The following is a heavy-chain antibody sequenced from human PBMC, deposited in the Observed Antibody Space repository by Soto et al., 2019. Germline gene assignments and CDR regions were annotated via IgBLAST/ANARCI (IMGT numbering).Heavy chain of an antibody. V-gene: IGHV3-66*01. Sequence: EVQVVESGGGLVQPGGSLRLSCAASGFTVSSKYMSWVRQAPGKGLEWVSVIYTGGETHYADSVKDRFIISRDNARNKLYLQRNSLGAEDTAVYYCATRGRVAATGPNGFDPWGQGTLVTVSS. D-gene: IGHD6-13*01. J-gene: IGHJ5*02. CDR1: GFTVSSKY. CDR3: ATRGRVAATGPNGFDP. CDR2: IYTGGET.